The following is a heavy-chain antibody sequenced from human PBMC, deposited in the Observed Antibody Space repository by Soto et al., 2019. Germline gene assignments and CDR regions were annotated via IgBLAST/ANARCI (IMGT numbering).Heavy chain of an antibody. D-gene: IGHD2-2*02. J-gene: IGHJ6*03. Sequence: GGSLRLSCAASGFTFSNAWMSWVRQAPGKGLEWVGRIKSKTDGGTTDYAAPVKDRFTISRDDSKNTLYLKMNSLKTEDTAVYYCTTDPGYCSSTSGYNYYYMDVWGKGTTVTVSS. CDR2: IKSKTDGGTT. CDR3: TTDPGYCSSTSGYNYYYMDV. CDR1: GFTFSNAW. V-gene: IGHV3-15*01.